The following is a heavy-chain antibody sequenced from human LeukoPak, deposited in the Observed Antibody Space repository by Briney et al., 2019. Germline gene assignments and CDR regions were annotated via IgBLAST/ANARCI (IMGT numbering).Heavy chain of an antibody. D-gene: IGHD2-15*01. CDR3: ARTYCRGGSCYSGDLFDY. CDR1: GFIFSSYS. CDR2: ISSSSNYI. Sequence: GSLRLSCAASGFIFSSYSMNWVRQAPGKGLEWVSSISSSSNYIYYADSVKGRFTISRDNAKNSLYLQMNSLRAEDTAVYYCARTYCRGGSCYSGDLFDYWGQGTLVTVSS. J-gene: IGHJ4*02. V-gene: IGHV3-21*01.